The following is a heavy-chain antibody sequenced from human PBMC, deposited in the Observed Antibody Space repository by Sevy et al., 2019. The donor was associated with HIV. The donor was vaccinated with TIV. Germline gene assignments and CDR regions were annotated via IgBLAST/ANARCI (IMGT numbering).Heavy chain of an antibody. CDR1: GFTFSYYG. J-gene: IGHJ5*02. D-gene: IGHD2-15*01. CDR3: AKDTRDCSGGTCYSAPLYNGFDP. Sequence: GGSLRLSCVASGFTFSYYGMHWVRQAPGKGLEWVAVICYDGSNKYYADSVKGRFAISRDNSKDTLFLKLNSLRAAATAVYYCAKDTRDCSGGTCYSAPLYNGFDPWGQGTLVTVSS. V-gene: IGHV3-33*03. CDR2: ICYDGSNK.